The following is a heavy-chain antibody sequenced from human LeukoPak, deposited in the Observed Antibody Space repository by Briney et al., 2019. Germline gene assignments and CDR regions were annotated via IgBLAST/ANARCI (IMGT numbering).Heavy chain of an antibody. CDR3: TPSLGGSGWYVDNWFDP. Sequence: GGSLRLSCAASGFTFSNAWMSWVRQAPGKGLEWVGRIKSKTDGGTTDYAAPVKGRFTISRDDSKNTLYLQMNSLKTEDTAVYYCTPSLGGSGWYVDNWFDPWGQGTLVTVPS. CDR1: GFTFSNAW. CDR2: IKSKTDGGTT. V-gene: IGHV3-15*01. J-gene: IGHJ5*02. D-gene: IGHD6-19*01.